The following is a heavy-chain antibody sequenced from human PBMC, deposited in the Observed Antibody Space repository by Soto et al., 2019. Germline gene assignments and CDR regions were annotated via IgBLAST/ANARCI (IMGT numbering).Heavy chain of an antibody. CDR1: GCTFTDYA. D-gene: IGHD6-13*01. J-gene: IGHJ4*02. V-gene: IGHV3-23*01. Sequence: PWGSLRLSCAASGCTFTDYALSWVSQAPGEGLEWVATISGIGGSTYLADSVKGRLSISRDNSKNTVSLLMDSLRAEDTAVYFCARGSSGYISSWYYFDYWGRGTLVTVS. CDR3: ARGSSGYISSWYYFDY. CDR2: ISGIGGST.